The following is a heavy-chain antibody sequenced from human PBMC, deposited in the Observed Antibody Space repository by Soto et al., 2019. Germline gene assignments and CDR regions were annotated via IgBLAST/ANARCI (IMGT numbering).Heavy chain of an antibody. V-gene: IGHV3-30-3*01. D-gene: IGHD6-13*01. Sequence: GGSLRLSCAASEFTFSSYAMHWVRQAPGKGLEWVAVISYDGSNKFYADSVKGRFNISRDNSKNTLYLQLNSLRVEDTAVYYCARARAAAGTYYYNGLDVWGQGTTVTVSS. CDR3: ARARAAAGTYYYNGLDV. J-gene: IGHJ6*02. CDR1: EFTFSSYA. CDR2: ISYDGSNK.